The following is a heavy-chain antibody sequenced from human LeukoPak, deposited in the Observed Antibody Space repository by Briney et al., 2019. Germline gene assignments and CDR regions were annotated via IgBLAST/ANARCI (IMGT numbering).Heavy chain of an antibody. V-gene: IGHV4-38-2*02. CDR3: ARAYSGSSGVFEY. CDR2: IYHSGNT. D-gene: IGHD3-10*01. Sequence: KSSETLSLTCTVSGYSISSGYFWGWIRQPPGKGLEWIGSIYHSGNTYYNPSLKSRVTISVDTSKNQFSLKLSSITAADTAVYYCARAYSGSSGVFEYWGQGTLVTVSS. J-gene: IGHJ4*02. CDR1: GYSISSGYF.